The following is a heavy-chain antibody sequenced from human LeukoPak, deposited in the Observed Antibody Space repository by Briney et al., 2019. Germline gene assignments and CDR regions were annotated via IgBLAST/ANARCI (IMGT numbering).Heavy chain of an antibody. J-gene: IGHJ4*02. CDR2: IYYSGST. CDR1: GGSISSSSYY. Sequence: SETLSLTCTVSGGSISSSSYYWGWIRQPPGKGLEWIGSIYYSGSTYYNPSLKSRVTISVDTSKNQFSLKLSSVTAADTAVYYCARDLRDSSGYYYVVPFDYWGQGTLVTVSS. D-gene: IGHD3-22*01. V-gene: IGHV4-39*07. CDR3: ARDLRDSSGYYYVVPFDY.